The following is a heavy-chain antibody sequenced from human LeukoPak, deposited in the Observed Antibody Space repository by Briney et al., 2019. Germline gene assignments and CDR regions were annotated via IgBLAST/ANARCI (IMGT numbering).Heavy chain of an antibody. J-gene: IGHJ4*02. V-gene: IGHV4-34*01. CDR1: GGSFSGYY. D-gene: IGHD3-22*01. Sequence: SETLSLTCAVYGGSFSGYYWSWIRQPPGKGLEWIGEINHSGSTNYNPSLKGRVTISVDTSKNQFSLKLSSVTAADTAVYYCARTGARGYYDSSGYHFDYWGQGTLVTVSS. CDR2: INHSGST. CDR3: ARTGARGYYDSSGYHFDY.